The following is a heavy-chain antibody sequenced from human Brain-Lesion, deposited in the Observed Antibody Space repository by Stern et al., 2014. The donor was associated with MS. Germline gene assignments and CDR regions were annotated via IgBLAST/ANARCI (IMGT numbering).Heavy chain of an antibody. D-gene: IGHD1-14*01. V-gene: IGHV4-4*02. CDR1: GGSFTGSNW. J-gene: IGHJ3*02. Sequence: QVQLVQSGPGLLKPSGTLSLPCPVSGGSFTGSNWGSWVRHPPGKGLGWVGKIYKSGGTNYGPSFECRVIISRDKPKNPVSLNLSYVTAADTAVYYCARELPDLNAFDIWGQGTMVTVSS. CDR3: ARELPDLNAFDI. CDR2: IYKSGGT.